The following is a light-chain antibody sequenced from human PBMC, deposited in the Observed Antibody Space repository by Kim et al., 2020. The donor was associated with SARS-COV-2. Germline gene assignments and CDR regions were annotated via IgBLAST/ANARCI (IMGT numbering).Light chain of an antibody. CDR3: QSYDSSLSGSVV. CDR2: GSS. J-gene: IGLJ2*01. CDR1: SSNIGAGYD. V-gene: IGLV1-40*01. Sequence: QSVLTQPPSVSGAPGQRVTISCTGSSSNIGAGYDVHWYQQLPGTAPKLLIYGSSNRPSGVPDRFSGSKSDTSASLAITGLQAEDEADYYCQSYDSSLSGSVVFGGGTQLTVL.